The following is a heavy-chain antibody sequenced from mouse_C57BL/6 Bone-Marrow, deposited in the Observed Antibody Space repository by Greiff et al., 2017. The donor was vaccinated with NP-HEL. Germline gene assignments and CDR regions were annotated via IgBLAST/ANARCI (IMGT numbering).Heavy chain of an antibody. CDR3: TSLIFRLVDTMDY. CDR1: GFNIKDDY. J-gene: IGHJ4*01. CDR2: IDPGNGDT. Sequence: VQLQQSGAELVRPGASVKLSCTASGFNIKDDYMHWVKQRPEQGLEWIGWIDPGNGDTKYTPKFQGKATLTADTSSNTAYMQLSSLTSEDPAVYYCTSLIFRLVDTMDYWGQGTSLTVSS. D-gene: IGHD1-2*01. V-gene: IGHV14-1*01.